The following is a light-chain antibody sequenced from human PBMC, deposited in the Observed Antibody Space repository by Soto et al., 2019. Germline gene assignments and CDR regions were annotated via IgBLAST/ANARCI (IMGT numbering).Light chain of an antibody. CDR1: QTIYSN. J-gene: IGKJ5*01. CDR3: QQYSALPMT. Sequence: IWMTQSPATLSVSPGERATLSCRASQTIYSNVAWYQKRHGKPPRLLIYRASSRATGIPARLSGSGSGTDLTITISRMENDDFGVYFCQQYSALPMTFGQGTRLEIK. CDR2: RAS. V-gene: IGKV3-15*01.